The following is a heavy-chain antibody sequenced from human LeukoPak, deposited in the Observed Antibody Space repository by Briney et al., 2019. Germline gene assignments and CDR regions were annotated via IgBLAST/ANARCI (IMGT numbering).Heavy chain of an antibody. V-gene: IGHV3-21*01. CDR3: ARDTGGGYSCYDC. Sequence: GGSLRLSCAASGFTFSSYSMNWVRQAPGKGLEWVSCISSSGSSIYYADSVTGRFTISRDNAKNSLYLQMNSLRAEDTAVYYCARDTGGGYSCYDCWGQGTLVTVSS. CDR2: ISSSGSSI. D-gene: IGHD5-18*01. J-gene: IGHJ4*02. CDR1: GFTFSSYS.